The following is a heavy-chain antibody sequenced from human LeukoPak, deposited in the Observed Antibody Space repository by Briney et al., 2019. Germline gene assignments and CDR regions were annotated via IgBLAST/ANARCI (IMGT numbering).Heavy chain of an antibody. J-gene: IGHJ4*02. CDR2: IRYDGSNK. D-gene: IGHD3-10*01. Sequence: GGSLRLSCAASGSTFSSYGMHWVRQAPGKGLEWVAFIRYDGSNKYYADSVKGRFTISRDNSKNTLYLQMNSLRAEDTAVYYCARDVSWFGELSDFWGQGTLVTVSS. CDR3: ARDVSWFGELSDF. CDR1: GSTFSSYG. V-gene: IGHV3-30*02.